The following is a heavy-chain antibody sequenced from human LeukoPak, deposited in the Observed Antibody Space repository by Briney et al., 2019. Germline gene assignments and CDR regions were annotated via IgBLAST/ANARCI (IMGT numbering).Heavy chain of an antibody. D-gene: IGHD2-15*01. CDR2: MSYDGSNK. V-gene: IGHV3-30*04. J-gene: IGHJ4*02. CDR3: ARSAWVDCFDY. CDR1: GFTISSYA. Sequence: GGSLRLSCAASGFTISSYAMHWVRQAPGKGLEWVAVMSYDGSNKYYADSVKGRFTISRDNSKNTLYLQMNSLRAEDTAVYYCARSAWVDCFDYWGQGTLVTVSS.